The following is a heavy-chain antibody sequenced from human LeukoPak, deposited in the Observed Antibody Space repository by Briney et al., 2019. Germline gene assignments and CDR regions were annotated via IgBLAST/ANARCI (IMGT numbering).Heavy chain of an antibody. CDR2: ISWNSGSI. V-gene: IGHV3-9*01. CDR3: AKAQYYYDSSGSLDY. CDR1: GFTFDDYA. Sequence: GGSLRLSCAASGFTFDDYAMHWVRQAPGKGLEWVSGISWNSGSIVYADSVKGRFTISRDNAKNSLYLQMNSLRAEDTALYYCAKAQYYYDSSGSLDYWGQGTLVTVSS. J-gene: IGHJ4*02. D-gene: IGHD3-22*01.